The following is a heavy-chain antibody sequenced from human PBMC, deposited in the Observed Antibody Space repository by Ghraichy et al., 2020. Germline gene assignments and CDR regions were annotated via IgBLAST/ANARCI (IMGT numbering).Heavy chain of an antibody. CDR3: ARVTYSSSDY. Sequence: SCAATGFTVSSNYMSWVRQAPGKGLEWVSVIYSGGSTYYADSVKGRFTISRDNSKNTLYLQMNSLRAEDTAVYYCARVTYSSSDYWGQGTLVTVSS. CDR1: GFTVSSNY. D-gene: IGHD6-6*01. J-gene: IGHJ4*02. V-gene: IGHV3-53*01. CDR2: IYSGGST.